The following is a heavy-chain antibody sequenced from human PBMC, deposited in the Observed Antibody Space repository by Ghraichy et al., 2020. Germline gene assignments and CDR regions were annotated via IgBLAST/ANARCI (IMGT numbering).Heavy chain of an antibody. CDR3: ARGRRTFDY. J-gene: IGHJ4*02. Sequence: GSLRLSCAVYGGAFSDHSWGWIRQPPGKGLEWIGEINHSVTTTYNPSLKSRVTISVDTSKNQFSLKVNSVTAADTAVYYCARGRRTFDYWGRGTLVTVSS. CDR1: GGAFSDHS. CDR2: INHSVTT. V-gene: IGHV4-34*01.